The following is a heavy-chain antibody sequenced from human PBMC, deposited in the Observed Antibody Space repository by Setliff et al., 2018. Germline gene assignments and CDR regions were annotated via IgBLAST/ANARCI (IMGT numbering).Heavy chain of an antibody. J-gene: IGHJ6*02. D-gene: IGHD5-18*01. V-gene: IGHV3-15*01. Sequence: LRLSCAASGFSFSSYAMSWVRQAPGKGLEWVGRIKRESDGGTTDYAAPVKGRFTISRDDXXXTLYLQXXSLKTEDTAVYYCISLWLGYYGLDVWGQGTTVTVSS. CDR2: IKRESDGGTT. CDR1: GFSFSSYA. CDR3: ISLWLGYYGLDV.